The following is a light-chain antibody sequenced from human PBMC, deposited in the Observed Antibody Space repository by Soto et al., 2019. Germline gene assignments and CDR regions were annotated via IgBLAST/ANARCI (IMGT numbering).Light chain of an antibody. CDR1: QSVSSY. J-gene: IGKJ3*01. CDR2: DAS. Sequence: EIVLTQSPGTLSLSPGETATLFCRASQSVSSYLAWYQQKPGQAPRLLIYDASNRATGIPARFCGSGSGTDFTLTISSLEPEDFAVYYCQQRSNWPPLFGPVTKVDIK. CDR3: QQRSNWPPL. V-gene: IGKV3-11*01.